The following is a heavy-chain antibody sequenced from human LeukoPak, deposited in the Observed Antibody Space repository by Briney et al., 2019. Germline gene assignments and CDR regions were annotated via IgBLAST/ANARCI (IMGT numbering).Heavy chain of an antibody. V-gene: IGHV3-30*18. D-gene: IGHD3-22*01. CDR2: ISYDGSNK. CDR1: GFTFSSYG. Sequence: PGGSLRLSCAASGFTFSSYGMHWVRQAPGKGLEWVAVISYDGSNKYYADSVKGRFTISRDNSKNTLYLQMNSLRAEDTAVYYCAKRGPDYDSSGYYPGDAFDIWGQGTMVTVSS. CDR3: AKRGPDYDSSGYYPGDAFDI. J-gene: IGHJ3*02.